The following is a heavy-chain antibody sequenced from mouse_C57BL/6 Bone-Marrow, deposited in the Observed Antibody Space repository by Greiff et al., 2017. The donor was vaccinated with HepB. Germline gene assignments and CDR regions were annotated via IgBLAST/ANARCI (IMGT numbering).Heavy chain of an antibody. D-gene: IGHD3-2*02. V-gene: IGHV10-3*01. CDR2: IRSKSSNYAT. CDR3: VRTAQATFIDAMDY. J-gene: IGHJ4*01. CDR1: GFTFNTYA. Sequence: EVQLVESGGGLVQPKGSLKLSCAASGFTFNTYAMHWVRQAPGKGLEWVARIRSKSSNYATYYADSVKDRFTISRDDSQSMLYLQMNNLKTEDTAMYYCVRTAQATFIDAMDYWGQGTSVTVSS.